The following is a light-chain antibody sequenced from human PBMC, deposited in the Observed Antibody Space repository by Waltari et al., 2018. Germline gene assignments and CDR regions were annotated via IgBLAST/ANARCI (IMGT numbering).Light chain of an antibody. CDR3: SSYATRYMVL. CDR1: NTDIGAHYL. Sequence: QSALTQPASVSGSVGQSISISCTGSNTDIGAHYLVSWYQQYPAKPPKLVIYEVSKRPSGVSNRFSASKSGTTASLTISGLQAEDEAEYFCSSYATRYMVLFGGGTRVTVL. J-gene: IGLJ2*01. CDR2: EVS. V-gene: IGLV2-23*02.